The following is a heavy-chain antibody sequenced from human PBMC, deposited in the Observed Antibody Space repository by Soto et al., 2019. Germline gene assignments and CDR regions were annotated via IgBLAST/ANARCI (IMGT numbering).Heavy chain of an antibody. CDR3: AREYGDYVVIEY. CDR2: INHSGST. V-gene: IGHV4-34*01. J-gene: IGHJ4*02. D-gene: IGHD4-17*01. CDR1: GGSFSCYY. Sequence: QVQLQQWVAGLLKPSKTLSLTCAVYGGSFSCYYWSWIRQPPGKGLEWIGEINHSGSTNYNPSLKILVTISVDTSKNQFSLKLSSVTAADPDVYYCAREYGDYVVIEYWGQGTLVTVSS.